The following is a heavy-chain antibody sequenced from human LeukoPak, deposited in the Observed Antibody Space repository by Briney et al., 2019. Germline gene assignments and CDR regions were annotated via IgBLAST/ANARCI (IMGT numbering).Heavy chain of an antibody. Sequence: PGGSLRLSCAASGFTFSSYGMHWVRQAPGEGLEWVAFIRYDGSNKYYADSVKGRFTISRDNSKNTLYLQMNSLRAEDTAVYYCAKDSDIVVVVAAVLGPYWGQGTLVTVSS. CDR3: AKDSDIVVVVAAVLGPY. CDR2: IRYDGSNK. J-gene: IGHJ4*02. CDR1: GFTFSSYG. D-gene: IGHD2-15*01. V-gene: IGHV3-30*02.